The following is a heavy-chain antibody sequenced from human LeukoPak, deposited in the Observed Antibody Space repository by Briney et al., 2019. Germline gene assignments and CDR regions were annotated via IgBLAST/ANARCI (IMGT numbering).Heavy chain of an antibody. CDR2: ISSSSTYI. Sequence: GGSLRLSYAASGFSFNTYSMNWVRQAPGRGLEWVSSISSSSTYIYYTESVQGRFTISRDNAQNSLYLQMNSLRAEDTGVYYCARDYGRLVDYWGQGTLVTVSS. CDR3: ARDYGRLVDY. D-gene: IGHD3-16*01. V-gene: IGHV3-21*01. CDR1: GFSFNTYS. J-gene: IGHJ4*02.